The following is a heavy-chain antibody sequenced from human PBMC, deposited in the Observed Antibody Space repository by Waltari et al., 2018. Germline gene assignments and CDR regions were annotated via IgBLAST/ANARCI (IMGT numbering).Heavy chain of an antibody. Sequence: QVQLQQWGAGLLKPSETLSLTCAVYGGSFSGYYWSWLRQPPGKGLAWIGEINHSGSTNYNPSLKSRVTISVDTSKNQFSLKRSSVTAADTAVYYCARPRIAVAGTGAFDIWGQGTMVTVSS. CDR2: INHSGST. D-gene: IGHD6-19*01. CDR1: GGSFSGYY. V-gene: IGHV4-34*01. J-gene: IGHJ3*02. CDR3: ARPRIAVAGTGAFDI.